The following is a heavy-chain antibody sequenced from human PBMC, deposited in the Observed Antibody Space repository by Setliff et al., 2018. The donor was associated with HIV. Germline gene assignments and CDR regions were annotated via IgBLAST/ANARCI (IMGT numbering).Heavy chain of an antibody. D-gene: IGHD2-15*01. CDR3: ARDSVADNWFDP. J-gene: IGHJ5*02. CDR2: IYYSGST. CDR1: GGSISSGDYY. V-gene: IGHV4-30-4*08. Sequence: SETLSLTCTVSGGSISSGDYYWSWIRQPPGKGLEWIGYIYYSGSTYYNPSLKSRVTISVDTSKNQFSLKLSSVTAADTAVYYCARDSVADNWFDPWGQGTLVTVSS.